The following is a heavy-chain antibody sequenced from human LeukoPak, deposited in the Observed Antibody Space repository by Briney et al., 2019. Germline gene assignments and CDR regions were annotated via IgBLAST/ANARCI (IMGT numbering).Heavy chain of an antibody. CDR1: GFTFSSYA. CDR2: ISYDGSIK. Sequence: GGSLRLSCAASGFTFSSYAMQWVCQAPGKGLEWVAVISYDGSIKYYADSAKGRFTISRDDSKNTLYLQMNSLRAEDTAVYYCARGRGGAYDAFDIWGQGTMVTVSS. D-gene: IGHD3-16*01. J-gene: IGHJ3*02. V-gene: IGHV3-30*04. CDR3: ARGRGGAYDAFDI.